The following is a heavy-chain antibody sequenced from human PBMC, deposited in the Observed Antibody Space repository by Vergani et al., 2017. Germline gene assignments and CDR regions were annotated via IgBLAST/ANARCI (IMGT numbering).Heavy chain of an antibody. CDR1: GGSISSYY. CDR3: ARLGGDSDFDY. D-gene: IGHD2-21*01. CDR2: IYYSGST. V-gene: IGHV4-59*08. Sequence: QVQLQESGPGLVKPSETLSLTCTVSGGSISSYYWSWIRQPPGKGLEWIGYIYYSGSTNYNPSLKSRVTISVDTSKNQFSLKLSSVTAADTAVYYCARLGGDSDFDYWGQGTLVTVSS. J-gene: IGHJ4*02.